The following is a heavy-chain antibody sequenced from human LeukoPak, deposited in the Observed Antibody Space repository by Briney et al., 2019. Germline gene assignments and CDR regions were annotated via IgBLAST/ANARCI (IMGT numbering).Heavy chain of an antibody. Sequence: SETLSLTCGVSGGSISSTNWMSWVRQPPGQGLEWIGEISLTGRTNYNPSLIGRVIMSLDESRNQLSLTLTSVTAADTAMHYCSTGSGHHCPFGDWGQGTLVVVPS. J-gene: IGHJ4*02. CDR1: GGSISSTNW. CDR3: STGSGHHCPFGD. D-gene: IGHD1-26*01. V-gene: IGHV4-4*02. CDR2: ISLTGRT.